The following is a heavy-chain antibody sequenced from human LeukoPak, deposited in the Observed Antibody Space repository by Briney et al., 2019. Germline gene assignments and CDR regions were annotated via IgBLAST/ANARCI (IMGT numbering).Heavy chain of an antibody. V-gene: IGHV4-4*02. CDR2: IYHSGST. CDR1: GGSISSSNW. D-gene: IGHD3-16*01. J-gene: IGHJ4*02. CDR3: ARYGGDTRNFDY. Sequence: PSETLSLTCAVSGGSISSSNWWGWFRHPPGKGLEWIGEIYHSGSTNYNPSLKSRVTISVDKSKNQFSLKLSSVTAADTAVYYRARYGGDTRNFDYWGQGTLVTVSS.